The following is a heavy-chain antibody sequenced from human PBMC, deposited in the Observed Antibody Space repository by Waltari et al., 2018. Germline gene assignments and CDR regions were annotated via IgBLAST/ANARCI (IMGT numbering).Heavy chain of an antibody. CDR2: ISDDGGKK. J-gene: IGHJ6*03. CDR1: GFTFSDYP. Sequence: QVQLVESGGDEVQPGRSLRLSCAASGFTFSDYPINWLRQAPGKRLEWGASISDDGGKKDYADSVKGRFTVSRDNSKDTLYLQMNSLRGEDTAVYYCAKQNMLPPYYYMDVWGKGTTVTVSS. D-gene: IGHD2-8*01. CDR3: AKQNMLPPYYYMDV. V-gene: IGHV3-30-3*02.